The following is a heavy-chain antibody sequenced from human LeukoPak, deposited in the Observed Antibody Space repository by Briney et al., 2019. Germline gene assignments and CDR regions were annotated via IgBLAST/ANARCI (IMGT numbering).Heavy chain of an antibody. D-gene: IGHD6-19*01. Sequence: SPSLSLTWTVSAGSISSSSYCSGRLRRPPWNGLELFVSVDYSGSTYYNPSLKSRVTISVDTSKNQFSLKLSSVTAADTAVYYCARGGSGWFNYYYYYYMDVWGKGTTVTISS. J-gene: IGHJ6*03. CDR2: VDYSGST. CDR3: ARGGSGWFNYYYYYYMDV. CDR1: AGSISSSSYC. V-gene: IGHV4-39*07.